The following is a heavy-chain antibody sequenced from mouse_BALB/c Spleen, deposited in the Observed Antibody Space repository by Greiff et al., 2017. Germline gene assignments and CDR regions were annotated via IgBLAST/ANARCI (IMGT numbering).Heavy chain of an antibody. D-gene: IGHD2-14*01. V-gene: IGHV1S56*01. CDR2: IYPGNVNT. CDR3: AREEDRYGDPMDY. Sequence: QVQLQQSGPELVKPGASVRISCKASGYTFTSYYIHWVKQRPGQGLEWIGWIYPGNVNTKYNEKFKVKATLTADKSSTTAYMQLTSLTSEDSAVYFCAREEDRYGDPMDYWGQGTSVTVSS. J-gene: IGHJ4*01. CDR1: GYTFTSYY.